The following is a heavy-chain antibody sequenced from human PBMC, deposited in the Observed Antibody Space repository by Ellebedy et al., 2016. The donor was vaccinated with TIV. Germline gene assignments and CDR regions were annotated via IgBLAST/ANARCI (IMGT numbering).Heavy chain of an antibody. J-gene: IGHJ4*02. Sequence: PGGSLRLSCTASGVIVSTNHMSWVRQAPGKGLEWVGGYTNYPDSVKGRFTISTHNSRNTLYLQMTNLRTEDTAVYYCAKGSFPFGDKSERIYSFQYWGQGTLVTVSS. V-gene: IGHV3-53*04. CDR2: GGYT. CDR1: GVIVSTNH. CDR3: AKGSFPFGDKSERIYSFQY. D-gene: IGHD3-10*01.